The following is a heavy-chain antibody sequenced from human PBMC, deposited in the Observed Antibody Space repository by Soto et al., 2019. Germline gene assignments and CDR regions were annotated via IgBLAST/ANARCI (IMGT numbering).Heavy chain of an antibody. J-gene: IGHJ4*02. D-gene: IGHD5-12*01. Sequence: QVQLQESGPGLVKASQTLSLTCTLSGASVSSAEHYWSWLRQPPGKGLEWIGYTYYSGGSYYNASLQRRVSISVDTSQNKFSLKLNSVTAADTAVYYCSRLSGYDPAGAADKWGQGILVSVSS. V-gene: IGHV4-30-4*01. CDR3: SRLSGYDPAGAADK. CDR1: GASVSSAEHY. CDR2: TYYSGGS.